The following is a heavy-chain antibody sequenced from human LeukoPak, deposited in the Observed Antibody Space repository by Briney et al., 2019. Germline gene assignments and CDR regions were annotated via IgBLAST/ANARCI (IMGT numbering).Heavy chain of an antibody. CDR1: GGSFSGYY. D-gene: IGHD5-18*01. CDR3: ARVSYTAMDY. CDR2: INHSGST. J-gene: IGHJ4*02. Sequence: SETLSLTCAVYGGSFSGYYWSWIRQPPGKGLEWIWEINHSGSTNYNPSLKSRVTISVDTSKNQFSLKLSSVTAADTAVYYCARVSYTAMDYWGQGTLVTVSS. V-gene: IGHV4-34*01.